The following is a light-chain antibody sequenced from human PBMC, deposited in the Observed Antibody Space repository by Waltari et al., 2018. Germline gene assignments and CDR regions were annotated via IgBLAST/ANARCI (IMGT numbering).Light chain of an antibody. CDR1: NLWDKD. CDR2: QDK. CDR3: QAWASGSVV. Sequence: SYELTQPPSVSVSPGQPASITCPGDNLWDKDTCWYQQKPGQSPAMIIWQDKKRPPGIPERFSASNSGNTATLTISGTQAIDEADYYCQAWASGSVVFGGGTKLTVL. J-gene: IGLJ2*01. V-gene: IGLV3-1*01.